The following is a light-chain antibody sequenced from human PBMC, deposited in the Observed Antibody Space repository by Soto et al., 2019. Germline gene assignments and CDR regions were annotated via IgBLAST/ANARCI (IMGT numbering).Light chain of an antibody. J-gene: IGLJ1*01. CDR2: DVS. V-gene: IGLV2-14*01. CDR3: SSYTSSNSYV. CDR1: SSVVGAYNS. Sequence: QSALTQPASVSGSPGQSIAISCTGTSSVVGAYNSVSWYQQYPSKAPKLMIHDVSNRPSGVSDRFFGSKSGNTASLTISGLQAEDEADYYCSSYTSSNSYVFGSGTKVTVL.